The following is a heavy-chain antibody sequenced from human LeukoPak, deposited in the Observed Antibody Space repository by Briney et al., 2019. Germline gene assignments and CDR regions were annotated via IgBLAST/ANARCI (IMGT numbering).Heavy chain of an antibody. Sequence: SETLSLTCAVSGYSISSGYYWGWIRPPPGKGLEWIGSIYYSGSTYYNPSLKSRVTISVDTSKNQFSLKLSSVTAADTAVYYCARPTILWFGTNGWFDPWGQGTLVTVSS. CDR1: GYSISSGYY. J-gene: IGHJ5*02. D-gene: IGHD3-10*01. V-gene: IGHV4-38-2*01. CDR2: IYYSGST. CDR3: ARPTILWFGTNGWFDP.